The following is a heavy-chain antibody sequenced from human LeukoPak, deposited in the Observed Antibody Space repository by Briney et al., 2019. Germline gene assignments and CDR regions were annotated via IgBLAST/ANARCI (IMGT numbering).Heavy chain of an antibody. D-gene: IGHD2-2*01. J-gene: IGHJ6*02. Sequence: GASVKVSCKASGYTFTSYAMNWVRQAPGQGLEWMGWINTNTGNPTHAQGFTGRFVFSLDTSVSTAYLQISSLKAEDTAVYYCARVLPHCSSTSCYHEGLYYYYGMDVWGQGTTVTVSS. CDR1: GYTFTSYA. CDR3: ARVLPHCSSTSCYHEGLYYYYGMDV. V-gene: IGHV7-4-1*02. CDR2: INTNTGNP.